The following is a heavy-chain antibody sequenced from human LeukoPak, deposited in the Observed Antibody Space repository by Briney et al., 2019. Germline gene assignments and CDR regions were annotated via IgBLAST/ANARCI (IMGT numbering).Heavy chain of an antibody. Sequence: SVKVSCKASGGAFSSYAISWVRQAPGQGLEWMGGIIPIFGTANYAQKLQGRVTMTTDTSTSTAYMELRSLRSDDTAVYYCARDLSAMVRGVINWFDPWGQGTLVTVSS. J-gene: IGHJ5*02. V-gene: IGHV1-69*05. CDR1: GGAFSSYA. CDR3: ARDLSAMVRGVINWFDP. CDR2: IIPIFGTA. D-gene: IGHD3-10*01.